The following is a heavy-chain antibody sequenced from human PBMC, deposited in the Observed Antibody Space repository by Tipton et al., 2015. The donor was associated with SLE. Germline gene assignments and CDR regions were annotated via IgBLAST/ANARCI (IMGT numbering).Heavy chain of an antibody. V-gene: IGHV3-23*01. J-gene: IGHJ6*03. D-gene: IGHD3-3*02. Sequence: SLRLSCAASGFTFSDYAMSWIRQAPGKGLEWVSAITDNGDDTYYVDSVRSRFTISRDNSKTTLYLQMSYLRAEDTAVYYCARTLGIYGTIYSYYYMDVWGNGTTVTVSS. CDR2: ITDNGDDT. CDR3: ARTLGIYGTIYSYYYMDV. CDR1: GFTFSDYA.